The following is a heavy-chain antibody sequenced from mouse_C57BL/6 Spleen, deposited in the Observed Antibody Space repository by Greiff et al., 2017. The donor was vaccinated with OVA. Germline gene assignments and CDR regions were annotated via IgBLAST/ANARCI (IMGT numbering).Heavy chain of an antibody. CDR1: GYTFTSYW. CDR3: APLGLDWYFDV. D-gene: IGHD4-1*01. Sequence: QVQLQQPGAELVKPGASVKLSCKASGYTFTSYWMHWVKQRPGQGLEWIGMIHPNSGSTNYNEKFKSKATLTVDKSSSTAYMQLSSLTSEDSAVYYCAPLGLDWYFDVWGTGTTVTVSS. V-gene: IGHV1-64*01. CDR2: IHPNSGST. J-gene: IGHJ1*03.